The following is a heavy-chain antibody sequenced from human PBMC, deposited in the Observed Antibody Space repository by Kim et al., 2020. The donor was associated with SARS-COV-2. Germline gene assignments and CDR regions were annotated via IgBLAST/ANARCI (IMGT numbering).Heavy chain of an antibody. D-gene: IGHD6-13*01. V-gene: IGHV3-30*18. J-gene: IGHJ6*02. CDR1: GFTFSSYG. CDR2: ISYDGSNK. Sequence: GGSLRLSCAASGFTFSSYGMHWVRQAPGKGLEWVAVISYDGSNKYYADSVKGRFTISRDNSKNMLYLQMNSLRAEDTAVYYCAKGKLVFGDYYYGMDVWGQGTTVTVSS. CDR3: AKGKLVFGDYYYGMDV.